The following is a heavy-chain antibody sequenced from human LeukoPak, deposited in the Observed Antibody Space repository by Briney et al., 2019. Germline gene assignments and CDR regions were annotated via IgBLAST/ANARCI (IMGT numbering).Heavy chain of an antibody. V-gene: IGHV6-1*01. CDR3: AGGNGGLDY. Sequence: SQTLSLTCAISGDSVSSNSAAWSWIRQSPSRGLEWLGRTYYRSKWYNEYAVSVKSRITINPDTSKNQFSLQLNSMTPEDTAVYYCAGGNGGLDYWGQGTLVTVSS. J-gene: IGHJ4*02. CDR2: TYYRSKWYN. CDR1: GDSVSSNSAA. D-gene: IGHD4-23*01.